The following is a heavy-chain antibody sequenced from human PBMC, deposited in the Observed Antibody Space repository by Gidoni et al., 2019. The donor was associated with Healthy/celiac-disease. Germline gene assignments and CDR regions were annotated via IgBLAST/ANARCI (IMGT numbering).Heavy chain of an antibody. CDR2: IYYSVST. Sequence: QVQLQESGPGLVKPSQTLSLTCTVSGGSIRSGGYYWSWIRQHPGKGLEWIGYIYYSVSTYYNPSLKSRVTISVDTSKNQFSLKLSSVTAADTAVYYCARVENCGGDCYYFDYWGQGTLVTVSS. CDR3: ARVENCGGDCYYFDY. CDR1: GGSIRSGGYY. D-gene: IGHD2-21*02. J-gene: IGHJ4*02. V-gene: IGHV4-31*03.